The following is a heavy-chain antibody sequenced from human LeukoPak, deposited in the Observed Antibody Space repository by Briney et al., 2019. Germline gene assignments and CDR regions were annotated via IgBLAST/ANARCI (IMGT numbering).Heavy chain of an antibody. J-gene: IGHJ5*02. CDR1: GYTFSNYA. V-gene: IGHV3-23*01. CDR2: VSGSGDNT. Sequence: PGGSLRLSCAASGYTFSNYAMSWVRQATGKGLQWVSTVSGSGDNTYYADSVRGRFSISRDNSKNTLYLQMNGLRAEDMAFYYCAKTSSGSNPTWGQGTLVTVSS. D-gene: IGHD1-26*01. CDR3: AKTSSGSNPT.